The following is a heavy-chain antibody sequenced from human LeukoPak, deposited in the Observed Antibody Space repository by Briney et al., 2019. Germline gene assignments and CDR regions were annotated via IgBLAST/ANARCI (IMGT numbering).Heavy chain of an antibody. Sequence: GGSLRLSCAASGFTFSNYWMSWVRQAPGKGLEWVANTNQDGSEKYYVDSVKGRFTISRDNAKNSLYLQMNSLRAEDTAVYYCAKESFHYYDSSGYYYDSWGQGTLVTVSS. V-gene: IGHV3-7*03. CDR3: AKESFHYYDSSGYYYDS. D-gene: IGHD3-22*01. CDR1: GFTFSNYW. CDR2: TNQDGSEK. J-gene: IGHJ4*02.